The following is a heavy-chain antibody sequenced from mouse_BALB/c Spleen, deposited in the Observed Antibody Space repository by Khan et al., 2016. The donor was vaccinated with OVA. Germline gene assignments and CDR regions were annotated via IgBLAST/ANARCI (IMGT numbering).Heavy chain of an antibody. CDR1: GYSITNGYF. V-gene: IGHV3-6*01. CDR2: IRYDGNT. CDR3: ARGGSSSPAWFTY. J-gene: IGHJ3*01. Sequence: EVKLEESGPGLVKPSQSLSLTCSVTGYSITNGYFWNWIRQFPGNNLEWMGYIRYDGNTNYNPSLKNRISITRDTSKNQFFMNLNSVTPEDPATXDSARGGSSSPAWFTYWGQGTLVTVSA. D-gene: IGHD6-1*01.